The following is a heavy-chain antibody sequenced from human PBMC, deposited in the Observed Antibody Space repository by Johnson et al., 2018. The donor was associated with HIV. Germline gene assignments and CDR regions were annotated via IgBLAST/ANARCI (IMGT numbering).Heavy chain of an antibody. V-gene: IGHV3-30*04. CDR2: ISYDGSNK. CDR1: GFTFSSYA. D-gene: IGHD1-14*01. J-gene: IGHJ3*02. CDR3: ARDQGGNHNAFDI. Sequence: QVQLVESGGGVVQPGRYLRLSCAASGFTFSSYAMHWVRQAPGKGLEWVAVISYDGSNKYYADSVKGRFTISRDNSKNTLYLQMNSLRAEDTAVYYCARDQGGNHNAFDIWGQGTMVTVSS.